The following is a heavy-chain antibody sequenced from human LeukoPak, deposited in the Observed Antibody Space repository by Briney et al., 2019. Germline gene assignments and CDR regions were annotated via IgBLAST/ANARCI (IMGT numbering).Heavy chain of an antibody. CDR2: TSSSDAGT. J-gene: IGHJ4*02. Sequence: GGSLRLSCAASGFTLNTYAMSWVRQTPGKGLEWVAATSSSDAGTYHADSVRGRFTISRDNSKNTLYLQMNSLRAEDTAVYYCAKDSESGVVGATPYYFDYRGQGTLVTVSS. V-gene: IGHV3-23*01. CDR3: AKDSESGVVGATPYYFDY. D-gene: IGHD1-26*01. CDR1: GFTLNTYA.